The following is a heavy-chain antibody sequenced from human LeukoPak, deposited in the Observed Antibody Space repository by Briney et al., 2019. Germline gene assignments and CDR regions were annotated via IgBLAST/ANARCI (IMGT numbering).Heavy chain of an antibody. CDR2: IKQSGSEK. D-gene: IGHD5-18*01. CDR3: AKGEGNTAMALIDY. J-gene: IGHJ4*02. CDR1: GFTFSNYW. Sequence: PGGSLRLSCAASGFTFSNYWMSWVRQAPGKGLEWVANIKQSGSEKYYVDSVKGRFTISRDNAKNTLYLQMNSLRAEDTAVYYCAKGEGNTAMALIDYWGQGTLVTVSS. V-gene: IGHV3-7*03.